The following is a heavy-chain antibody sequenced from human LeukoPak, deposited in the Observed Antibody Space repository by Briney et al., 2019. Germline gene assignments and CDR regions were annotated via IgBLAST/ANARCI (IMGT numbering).Heavy chain of an antibody. CDR3: AKDVPPYDSSGYYDY. J-gene: IGHJ4*02. Sequence: GGSLRLSCAASGFTFSSYGMHWVRQAPGKGLEWVAVISYDGNNKYYADSVKGRFTISRDNSKNTLYLQMNSLRAEDTAVYYCAKDVPPYDSSGYYDYWGQGTLVTVSS. CDR2: ISYDGNNK. D-gene: IGHD3-22*01. V-gene: IGHV3-30*18. CDR1: GFTFSSYG.